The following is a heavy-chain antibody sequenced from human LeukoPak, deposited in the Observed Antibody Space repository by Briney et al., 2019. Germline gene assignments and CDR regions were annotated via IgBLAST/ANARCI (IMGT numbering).Heavy chain of an antibody. Sequence: SQTLSLTCTVSGGSISSGDSYWSWIRQPAGKGLEWIGRIYTSGSTNYNPSLKSRVTISVDTSKNQFSLKLSSVTAADTAVDYCARLEQWLVHAFDIWGQGTMVTVSS. CDR2: IYTSGST. D-gene: IGHD6-19*01. CDR3: ARLEQWLVHAFDI. CDR1: GGSISSGDSY. J-gene: IGHJ3*02. V-gene: IGHV4-61*02.